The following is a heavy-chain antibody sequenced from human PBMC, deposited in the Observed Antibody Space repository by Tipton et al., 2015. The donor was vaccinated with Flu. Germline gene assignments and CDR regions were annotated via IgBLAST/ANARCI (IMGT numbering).Heavy chain of an antibody. CDR2: TYYRSKWYN. J-gene: IGHJ4*02. V-gene: IGHV6-1*01. CDR1: GDSVSSNSAA. CDR3: ARAGPPSLAARPDYFDY. D-gene: IGHD6-6*01. Sequence: GLVKPSQTLSLTCAISGDSVSSNSAAWNWIRQSPSRGLEWLGRTYYRSKWYNDYAVSVKSRITINPDTSKNQFSLQLNSVTPEDTAVYYCARAGPPSLAARPDYFDYWGQGTLVTVSS.